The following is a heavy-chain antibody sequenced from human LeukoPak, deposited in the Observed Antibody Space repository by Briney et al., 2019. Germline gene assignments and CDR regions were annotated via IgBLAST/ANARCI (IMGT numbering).Heavy chain of an antibody. V-gene: IGHV3-66*02. Sequence: GGSLRLPCAASGFTVSSNYMSWVRQAPGKGLEWVSVIYSGGSTYYADSVKGRFTISRDNSKNTLYLQMNSLRAEDTAVYYCAREGAARPGAFDIWGQGTMVTVSS. CDR1: GFTVSSNY. CDR3: AREGAARPGAFDI. CDR2: IYSGGST. J-gene: IGHJ3*02. D-gene: IGHD6-6*01.